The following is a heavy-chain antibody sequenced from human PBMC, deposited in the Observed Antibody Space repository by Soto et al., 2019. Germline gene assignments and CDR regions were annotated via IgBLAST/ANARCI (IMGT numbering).Heavy chain of an antibody. Sequence: ESGGGVVQPGRSLRLSCAASGFTVTNYGMHWVRQAPGQGLEWVAVISNDGNRIYYVDSVKGRFTISRDISKNTLYLQMNSLRADDTAVYYCAKVGDVYNSFFDYWGQGALVTVSS. D-gene: IGHD1-1*01. V-gene: IGHV3-30*18. CDR1: GFTVTNYG. J-gene: IGHJ4*02. CDR2: ISNDGNRI. CDR3: AKVGDVYNSFFDY.